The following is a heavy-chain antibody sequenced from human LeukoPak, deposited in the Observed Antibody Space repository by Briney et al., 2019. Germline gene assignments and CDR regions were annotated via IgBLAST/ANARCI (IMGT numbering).Heavy chain of an antibody. Sequence: GGSLRLSCAASGFTFSSYEMNWVRQAPGKGLEWVSYISSSGSTIYYADSVKGRFTISRDNAKNSLYLQINSLRAEDTAVYYCARVSSSWYVNYYYYMDVWGKGTTVTVSS. D-gene: IGHD6-13*01. CDR3: ARVSSSWYVNYYYYMDV. CDR2: ISSSGSTI. CDR1: GFTFSSYE. V-gene: IGHV3-48*03. J-gene: IGHJ6*03.